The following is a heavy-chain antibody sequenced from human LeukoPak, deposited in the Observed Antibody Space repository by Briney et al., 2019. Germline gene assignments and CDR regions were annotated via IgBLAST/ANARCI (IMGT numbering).Heavy chain of an antibody. CDR3: SAHYGPGPV. J-gene: IGHJ4*02. CDR2: IHPNGRDT. V-gene: IGHV1-2*02. D-gene: IGHD3-10*01. CDR1: GYTFIDHH. Sequence: ASVKVSCRASGYTFIDHHILWVRQAPGQGLEWMGWIHPNGRDTQYAQKFQDRMTMTTDTSITTAYMELHSVTSDDTAVYYCSAHYGPGPVWGQGTLITASS.